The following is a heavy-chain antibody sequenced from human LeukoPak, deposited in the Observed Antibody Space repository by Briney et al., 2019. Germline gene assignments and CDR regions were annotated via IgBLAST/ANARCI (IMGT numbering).Heavy chain of an antibody. CDR1: GYTFTTYQ. V-gene: IGHV1-46*01. J-gene: IGHJ4*02. Sequence: ASVKVSCKASGYTFTTYQIHWVRQAPGQGLEWMGGIDPYSDNTNYAQTFQGRVTVTRDTSTSTVYVDLNSLRSEDTAVYYCAREKVGSLFDYWGQGTLVTVSS. CDR3: AREKVGSLFDY. D-gene: IGHD1-26*01. CDR2: IDPYSDNT.